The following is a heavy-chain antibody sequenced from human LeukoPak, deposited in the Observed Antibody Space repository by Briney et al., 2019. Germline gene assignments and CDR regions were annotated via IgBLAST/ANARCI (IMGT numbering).Heavy chain of an antibody. CDR3: ASPYCSGGSCYRGGEFDY. J-gene: IGHJ4*02. CDR2: IDYSGST. V-gene: IGHV4-39*01. CDR1: GGSLSSSSYY. Sequence: SGTLSLTCTVSGGSLSSSSYYWGWIRQPPGKGLEWIGSIDYSGSTYYNPSLKSRVTISVDTSKNQFSLKLSSVTAADTAVYYCASPYCSGGSCYRGGEFDYWGQGTLVTVSS. D-gene: IGHD2-15*01.